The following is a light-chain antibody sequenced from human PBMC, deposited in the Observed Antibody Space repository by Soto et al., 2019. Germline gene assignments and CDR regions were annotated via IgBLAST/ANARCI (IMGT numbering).Light chain of an antibody. V-gene: IGKV3-15*01. CDR1: QSVISD. Sequence: EIVMTQSPATLSVSPGERATLSCRAGQSVISDLAWYQQEPGQAPRLLIYAASTRATGIPARFSGNGSGTDFTLSISSLQSEDFAVYYCQQYHNWPPLTFGGGTKVEI. CDR3: QQYHNWPPLT. J-gene: IGKJ4*01. CDR2: AAS.